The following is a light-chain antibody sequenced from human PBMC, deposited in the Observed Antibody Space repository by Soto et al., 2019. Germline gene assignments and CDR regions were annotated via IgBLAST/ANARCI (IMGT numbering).Light chain of an antibody. V-gene: IGLV2-14*01. CDR1: NTDVGQDKS. J-gene: IGLJ1*01. Sequence: QSALTQPASVSGSRGQSITISCVGRNTDVGQDKSVSWYQQGPGKAPKLLIFEVTNRPSGVSSRFSGSRSGNTASLTISGLQPDDEGDYFCVSYTDTDTLVFGAGTNVTVL. CDR2: EVT. CDR3: VSYTDTDTLV.